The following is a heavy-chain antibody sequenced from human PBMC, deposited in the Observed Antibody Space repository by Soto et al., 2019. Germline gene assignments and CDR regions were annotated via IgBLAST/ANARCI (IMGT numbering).Heavy chain of an antibody. J-gene: IGHJ6*03. CDR3: ARSNAADRPRVGYSYYMDV. V-gene: IGHV6-1*01. Sequence: SQTLSLTCAISGDSVSSTSAAWSWIRQSPSRGLEWLGMTYYRSKWYNDFAVAVRSRITINPDTSKNQFSLQLSSVPPEDTAVYYCARSNAADRPRVGYSYYMDVWGKGTTVTVSS. CDR1: GDSVSSTSAA. CDR2: TYYRSKWYN. D-gene: IGHD1-1*01.